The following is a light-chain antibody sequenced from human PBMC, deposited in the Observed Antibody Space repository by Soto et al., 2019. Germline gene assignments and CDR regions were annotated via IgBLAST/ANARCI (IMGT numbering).Light chain of an antibody. J-gene: IGLJ2*01. CDR2: DVS. CDR3: SSYTSSSTLVV. CDR1: SSDVGGYNY. Sequence: QSALTQPASVSGSPGQSITISCTGTSSDVGGYNYVSWYQQHPGKAPKLMIYDVSNRPSGVSNRVSGSKSGNTASLTISGLQAEDEADYDCSSYTSSSTLVVFGGGTKLTVL. V-gene: IGLV2-14*01.